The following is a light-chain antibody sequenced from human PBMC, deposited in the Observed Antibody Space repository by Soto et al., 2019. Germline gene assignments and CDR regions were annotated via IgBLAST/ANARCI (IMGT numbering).Light chain of an antibody. V-gene: IGKV3-20*01. J-gene: IGKJ1*01. CDR2: GAS. CDR3: QHYGSSPWT. Sequence: EIVLTQSPGTLSVSPGDRATLSCRASQSVSSNYLAWYQQKPGQAPRLLIYGASSRATGIPDRFSGSGSGTDFTLTITSLEPEDFAVYHCQHYGSSPWTFGQGTEVEIK. CDR1: QSVSSNY.